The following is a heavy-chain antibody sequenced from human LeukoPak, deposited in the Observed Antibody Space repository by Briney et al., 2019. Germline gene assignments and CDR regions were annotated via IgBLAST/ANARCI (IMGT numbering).Heavy chain of an antibody. Sequence: ASVKVSCKASGYTFTSYGISWVRQAPGQGLEWMGWISAYNGNTNYAQKLQGRVTMTTDTSTSTAYMELRRLRSEDTAVYYCAREKGYYDSSGYYFAGDWFDPWGQGTLVTVSS. CDR1: GYTFTSYG. CDR3: AREKGYYDSSGYYFAGDWFDP. CDR2: ISAYNGNT. J-gene: IGHJ5*02. V-gene: IGHV1-18*01. D-gene: IGHD3-22*01.